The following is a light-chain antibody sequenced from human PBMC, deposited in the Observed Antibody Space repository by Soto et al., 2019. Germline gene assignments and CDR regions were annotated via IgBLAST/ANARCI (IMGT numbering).Light chain of an antibody. Sequence: EREMTQSPATLSVSPGERATLSCRASQSVGSNLALYQQKPGQAPRLLIFGASIRATVVPARLSGSGSGTEFTITTHSLQPEAFAVYFCQHYDNLPLTFGPGTKVDIK. CDR3: QHYDNLPLT. V-gene: IGKV3-15*01. J-gene: IGKJ3*01. CDR2: GAS. CDR1: QSVGSN.